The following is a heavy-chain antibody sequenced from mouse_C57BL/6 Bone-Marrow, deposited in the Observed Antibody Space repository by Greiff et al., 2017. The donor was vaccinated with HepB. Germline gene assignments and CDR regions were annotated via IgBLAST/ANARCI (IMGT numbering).Heavy chain of an antibody. CDR3: ARPYYYGSSPLFAY. V-gene: IGHV5-12*01. CDR1: GFTFSDYY. Sequence: EVQGVESGGGLVQPGGSLKLSCAASGFTFSDYYMYWVRQTPEKRLEWVAYISNGGGSTYYPDTVKGRFTISRDNAKNTLYLQMSRLTSEDTTMYSCARPYYYGSSPLFAYWGQGTLVTVSA. D-gene: IGHD1-1*01. CDR2: ISNGGGST. J-gene: IGHJ3*01.